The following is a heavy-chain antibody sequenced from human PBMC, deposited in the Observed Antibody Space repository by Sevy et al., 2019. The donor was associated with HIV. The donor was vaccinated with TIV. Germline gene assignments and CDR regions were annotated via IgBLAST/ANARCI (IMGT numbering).Heavy chain of an antibody. V-gene: IGHV4-59*08. CDR3: AGENAWGRGYS. D-gene: IGHD1-26*01. CDR1: CGSITSLY. CDR2: IYYNGHI. Sequence: HSETLSLTCTVSCGSITSLYWNWIRQPPGKGLEWIANIYYNGHINYNPSLKSRVTLSLDTSKNQFSLRLSSVTAADTAMYYCAGENAWGRGYSWGQGTLVTVSS. J-gene: IGHJ4*02.